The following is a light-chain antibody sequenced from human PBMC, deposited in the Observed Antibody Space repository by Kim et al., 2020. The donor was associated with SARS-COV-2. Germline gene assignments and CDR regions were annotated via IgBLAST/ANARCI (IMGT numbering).Light chain of an antibody. CDR3: QQYAHSLWT. J-gene: IGKJ1*01. Sequence: EIVLTQSPGTLSLSPGERATLSCRASQSVSGSNLAWYQQKRGQAPRLLMYAASSRATGIPDRFSGSGSGTDFTLTIGRLEPEDFAVYYCQQYAHSLWTFGQGTKLDIK. CDR1: QSVSGSN. CDR2: AAS. V-gene: IGKV3-20*01.